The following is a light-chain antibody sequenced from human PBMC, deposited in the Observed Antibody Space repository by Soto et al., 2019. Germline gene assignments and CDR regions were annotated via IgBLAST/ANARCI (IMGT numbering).Light chain of an antibody. J-gene: IGLJ1*01. CDR3: SSHAGSSVV. CDR1: SSDVGGYNY. Sequence: QPRSVSGSPGHSVTISCTGTSSDVGGYNYVSWHQQHPGKAPKLMIYDVTTRPSGVPDRFSGSKSGSTASLTISGLQAEDEADYYCSSHAGSSVVFGTGTKVTVL. CDR2: DVT. V-gene: IGLV2-11*01.